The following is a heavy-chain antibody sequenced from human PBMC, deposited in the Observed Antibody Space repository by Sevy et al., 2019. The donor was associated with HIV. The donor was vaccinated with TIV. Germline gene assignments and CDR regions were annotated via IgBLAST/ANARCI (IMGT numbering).Heavy chain of an antibody. CDR1: GYTFTGYY. CDR2: INPNSGGT. J-gene: IGHJ6*02. Sequence: ASVKVSCKASGYTFTGYYMHWVRQAPGQGLAWMGRINPNSGGTNYAQKFQGRVTMTRDTSISTAYMELSRLRSDDTAVYYCARGIAAAGHYYYYGMDVWGQGTTVTVSS. CDR3: ARGIAAAGHYYYYGMDV. D-gene: IGHD6-13*01. V-gene: IGHV1-2*06.